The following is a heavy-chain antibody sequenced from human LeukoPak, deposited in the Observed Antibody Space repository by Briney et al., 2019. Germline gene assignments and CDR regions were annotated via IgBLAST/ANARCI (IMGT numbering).Heavy chain of an antibody. CDR1: GYTFTGYY. V-gene: IGHV1-8*02. CDR3: ARVGNSGYDWSGN. J-gene: IGHJ4*02. Sequence: ASVKVSCKASGYTFTGYYMHWVRQATGQGLEWMGWMNPNSGNTGYAQKFQGRVTMTRNTSISTAYMELSSLRSEDTAVYYCARVGNSGYDWSGNWGQGTLVTVSS. CDR2: MNPNSGNT. D-gene: IGHD5-12*01.